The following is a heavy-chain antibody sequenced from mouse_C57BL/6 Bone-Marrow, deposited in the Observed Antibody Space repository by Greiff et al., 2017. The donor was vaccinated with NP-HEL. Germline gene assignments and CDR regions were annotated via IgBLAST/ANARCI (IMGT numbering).Heavy chain of an antibody. CDR3: ARSPLWLRRNYYAMDY. CDR1: GYSITSDY. Sequence: DVMLVESGPGLAKPSQTLSLTCSVTGYSITSDYWNWIRKFPGNKLEYMGYISYSGSTYYNPSLKSRISITRDTSKNQYYLQLNSGTTEDTATYYCARSPLWLRRNYYAMDYWGQGTSVTVSS. J-gene: IGHJ4*01. D-gene: IGHD2-2*01. CDR2: ISYSGST. V-gene: IGHV3-8*01.